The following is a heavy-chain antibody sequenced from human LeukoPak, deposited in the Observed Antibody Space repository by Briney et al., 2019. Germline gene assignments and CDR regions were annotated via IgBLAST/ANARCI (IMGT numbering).Heavy chain of an antibody. CDR3: ARGVAIRQIHAFDI. D-gene: IGHD3-3*01. V-gene: IGHV4-30-4*01. Sequence: PSETLSLTCTVSGGSISSGDYYWSWIRQPPGKGLEWIGYIYYSGSTYYNPSLKSRVTISVDTSKNQFSLKLSSVTAADTAVYYCARGVAIRQIHAFDIWGQGTMVTVSS. J-gene: IGHJ3*02. CDR2: IYYSGST. CDR1: GGSISSGDYY.